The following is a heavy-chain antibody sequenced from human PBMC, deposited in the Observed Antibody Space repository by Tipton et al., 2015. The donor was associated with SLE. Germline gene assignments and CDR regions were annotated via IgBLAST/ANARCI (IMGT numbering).Heavy chain of an antibody. CDR1: NGYISYY. CDR2: IYQSGGT. CDR3: ARGRRIAVAGPDYYFFAMDV. V-gene: IGHV4-59*12. Sequence: TLSLTCTVSNGYISYYWSWIRQPPGKGLEWIGHIYQSGGTYYNPSLKGRAIISVDASNNQVSLRLSSVTAADRAVYYCARGRRIAVAGPDYYFFAMDVWGHGTTVTVSS. D-gene: IGHD6-19*01. J-gene: IGHJ6*02.